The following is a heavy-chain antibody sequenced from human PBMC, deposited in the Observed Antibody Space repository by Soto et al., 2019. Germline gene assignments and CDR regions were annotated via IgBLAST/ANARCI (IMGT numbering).Heavy chain of an antibody. Sequence: SVKVSCKASGGTFSSYAISWVRQAPGQGLEWMGGIIPIFGTANYAQKFQGRVTITADESTSTAYMELSSLRSEDTAVYYCGSSMGYATEYVFLASGSFDLWGQGTTVTVSS. J-gene: IGHJ6*02. CDR1: GGTFSSYA. CDR3: GSSMGYATEYVFLASGSFDL. V-gene: IGHV1-69*13. D-gene: IGHD3-3*01. CDR2: IIPIFGTA.